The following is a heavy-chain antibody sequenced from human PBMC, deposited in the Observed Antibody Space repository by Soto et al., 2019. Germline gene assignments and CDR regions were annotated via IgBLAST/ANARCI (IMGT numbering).Heavy chain of an antibody. CDR1: GYTFTAYH. J-gene: IGHJ6*02. Sequence: QVQLVQSGAEVKEPGDSVRVSCEASGYTFTAYHIHWVRQAPGQGLEWMGWINPKFGDTTYAQDFQGRVSMTRDMSISTVYMEFIRLTSDDTAIYYCARNMDYYYGRGSGNGHGVWGQGTTVTVFS. CDR2: INPKFGDT. D-gene: IGHD3-10*02. CDR3: ARNMDYYYGRGSGNGHGV. V-gene: IGHV1-2*02.